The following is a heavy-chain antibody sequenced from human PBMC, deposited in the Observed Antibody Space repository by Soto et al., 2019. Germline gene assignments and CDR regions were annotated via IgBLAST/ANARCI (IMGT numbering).Heavy chain of an antibody. CDR1: GFTFSSYA. J-gene: IGHJ6*02. CDR3: AREVVIGYYIPLKYYYYYGMDV. V-gene: IGHV3-30-3*01. CDR2: ISYDGSNK. Sequence: QVQLVESGGGVVQPVRSLRLSCAASGFTFSSYAMHWVRQAPGKGLEWVAVISYDGSNKYYADSVKGRFTISRDNSKNTLYLQMNSLRAEDTAVYYCAREVVIGYYIPLKYYYYYGMDVWGQGTTVTVSS. D-gene: IGHD3-9*01.